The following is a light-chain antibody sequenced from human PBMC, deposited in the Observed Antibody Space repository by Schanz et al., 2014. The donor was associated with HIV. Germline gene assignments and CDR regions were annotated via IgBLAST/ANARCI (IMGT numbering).Light chain of an antibody. CDR3: QQYGSSPWT. Sequence: EIVLTQSPATLSLSPGERATLSCRASQTVSSRFIVWYQQEPGQPPRLLIYGASSRATGISDRFSGSGSGTDFTLTISRLEPEDFAVYYCQQYGSSPWTFGQGTRVDVK. CDR1: QTVSSRF. V-gene: IGKV3-20*01. CDR2: GAS. J-gene: IGKJ1*01.